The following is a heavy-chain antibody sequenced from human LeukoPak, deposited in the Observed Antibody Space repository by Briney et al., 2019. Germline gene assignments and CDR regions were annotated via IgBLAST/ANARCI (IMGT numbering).Heavy chain of an antibody. J-gene: IGHJ4*02. CDR2: IYTSGTT. D-gene: IGHD6-13*01. V-gene: IGHV4-61*02. CDR1: GGSITSTVYS. Sequence: PSETLSLTCTVSGGSITSTVYSWSWIRQPAGKGLEWIGRIYTSGTTHYNPSLKSRVTMSVDTSKNQFSLNLSSVTAADTAVYYCARFSSIAAAFDYWGLGTLVTVSS. CDR3: ARFSSIAAAFDY.